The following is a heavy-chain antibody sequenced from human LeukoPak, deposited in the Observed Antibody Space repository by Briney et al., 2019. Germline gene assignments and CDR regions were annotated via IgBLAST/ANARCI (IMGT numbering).Heavy chain of an antibody. D-gene: IGHD3-22*01. CDR2: IYYSGST. V-gene: IGHV4-59*01. J-gene: IGHJ3*02. CDR3: AREQDSSGYYNDAFDI. Sequence: SETLSLTCTVSGGSIGSYYWSWIRQPPGKGLEWIGYIYYSGSTNYNPSLKSRVTISVDTSKNQFSLKLSSVTAADTAVYYCAREQDSSGYYNDAFDIWGQGTMVTVSS. CDR1: GGSIGSYY.